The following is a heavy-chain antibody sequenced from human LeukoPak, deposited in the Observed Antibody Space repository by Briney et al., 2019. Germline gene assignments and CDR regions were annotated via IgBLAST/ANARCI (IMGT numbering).Heavy chain of an antibody. V-gene: IGHV3-30*02. CDR3: AKGITIFGVVIRYYYYMDV. Sequence: PVGCLRLSCAASGSTFSSYGMHWVRQAPGKGLEWVAFIRYDGSNKYYADSVKGRFTISRDNSKNTLYLQMNSLRAEDTAVYYCAKGITIFGVVIRYYYYMDVWGKGTTVTVSS. CDR1: GSTFSSYG. J-gene: IGHJ6*03. D-gene: IGHD3-3*01. CDR2: IRYDGSNK.